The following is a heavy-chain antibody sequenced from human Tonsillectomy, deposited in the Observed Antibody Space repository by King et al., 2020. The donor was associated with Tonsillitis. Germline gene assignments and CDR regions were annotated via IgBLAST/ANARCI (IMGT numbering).Heavy chain of an antibody. Sequence: VQLVESGGGVVQPGRSLRLSCAASGFTFSSYGMHWVRQAPGKGLEWLAVIWYDGGDEYYADSVKGRFTISRDNSKNTLYLQMNSLRDEDTAVYFCARDPQGAYDSGGYYPDYWGQGTLVTVSS. V-gene: IGHV3-33*08. D-gene: IGHD3-22*01. J-gene: IGHJ4*02. CDR3: ARDPQGAYDSGGYYPDY. CDR1: GFTFSSYG. CDR2: IWYDGGDE.